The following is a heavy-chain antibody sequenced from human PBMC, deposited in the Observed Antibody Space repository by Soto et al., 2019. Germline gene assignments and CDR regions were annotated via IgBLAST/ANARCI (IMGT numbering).Heavy chain of an antibody. D-gene: IGHD6-19*01. V-gene: IGHV3-23*02. J-gene: IGHJ4*02. CDR1: GFTFYRYD. Sequence: EVQLLESGGGLVQPGGSLRLSCAASGFTFYRYDMFWVRQTPRRGLEWVSFISGSGGRIEYGEFVRGRFTASRDNAEDTLSLQMNTLAFDDTGVYYCVRRGSDTGWDYDQWGQGTLVAVSS. CDR2: ISGSGGRI. CDR3: VRRGSDTGWDYDQ.